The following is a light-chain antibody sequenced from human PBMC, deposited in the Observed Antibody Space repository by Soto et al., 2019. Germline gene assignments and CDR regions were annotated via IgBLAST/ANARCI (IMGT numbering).Light chain of an antibody. CDR2: KVS. Sequence: DVVMTQSPLSLPVTLGQPASISCRSSQSLVHSDGNTYLNWFQQRPGQSPRRLIYKVSNRDSGVPDRFRGSGSGTDFTLTISRLEPEDFAVYYCQQYGSSGTFGQGTKVDIK. CDR3: QQYGSSGT. J-gene: IGKJ1*01. V-gene: IGKV2-30*02. CDR1: QSLVHSDGNTY.